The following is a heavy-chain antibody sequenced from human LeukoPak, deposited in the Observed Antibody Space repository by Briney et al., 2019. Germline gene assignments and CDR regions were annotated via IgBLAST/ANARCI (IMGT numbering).Heavy chain of an antibody. V-gene: IGHV1-69*13. CDR2: IIPIFGTA. J-gene: IGHJ4*02. CDR1: GGTFSSYA. D-gene: IGHD6-19*01. Sequence: ASVKVSCKASGGTFSSYAISWVRQAPGQGLEWMGGIIPIFGTANYAQKFQGRVTITADESTSTAYMELSSLRSEDTAVYYCATTDDGAVAGTFDYWGQGTLVTVSS. CDR3: ATTDDGAVAGTFDY.